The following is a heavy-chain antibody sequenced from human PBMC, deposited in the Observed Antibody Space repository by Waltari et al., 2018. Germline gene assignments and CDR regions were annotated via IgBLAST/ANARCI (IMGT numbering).Heavy chain of an antibody. Sequence: QVQLQESGPGLVKPSETLSLTCTVSGGSISSHYWSWIRPPPGKGLEWIGYIYYSGSTNYNPSLKSRVTISVDTSKNQFSLKLSSVTAADTAVYYCAREGELSFHDAFDIWGQGTMVTVSS. J-gene: IGHJ3*02. CDR1: GGSISSHY. D-gene: IGHD3-16*02. CDR2: IYYSGST. CDR3: AREGELSFHDAFDI. V-gene: IGHV4-59*11.